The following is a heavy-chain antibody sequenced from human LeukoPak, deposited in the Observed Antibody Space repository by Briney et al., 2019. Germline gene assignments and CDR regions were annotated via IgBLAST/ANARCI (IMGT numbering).Heavy chain of an antibody. CDR3: AVCSGGSCYSSTLDY. V-gene: IGHV1-8*01. D-gene: IGHD2-15*01. J-gene: IGHJ4*02. Sequence: ASVKVSCKASGYTFTSYDFNWLRQATGQGLEWMGWMNPNSGNTDFAQKFQGRITMTRDTSISTAYMELSSLRSEDTAVYYCAVCSGGSCYSSTLDYWGQGTLVTVSS. CDR2: MNPNSGNT. CDR1: GYTFTSYD.